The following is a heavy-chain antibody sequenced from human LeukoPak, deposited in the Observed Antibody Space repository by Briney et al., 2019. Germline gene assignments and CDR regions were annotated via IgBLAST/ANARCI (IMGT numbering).Heavy chain of an antibody. Sequence: ASVKVSCKASGYTFTSYAMHWVRQAPGQRLEWMGWINAGNGNTKYLQKFQGRVTITRDTSASTAYMELSSLRSEDTAVYYCARDQHYGSGTLEYFQHWGQGTLVTVSS. D-gene: IGHD3-10*01. CDR1: GYTFTSYA. V-gene: IGHV1-3*01. CDR3: ARDQHYGSGTLEYFQH. CDR2: INAGNGNT. J-gene: IGHJ1*01.